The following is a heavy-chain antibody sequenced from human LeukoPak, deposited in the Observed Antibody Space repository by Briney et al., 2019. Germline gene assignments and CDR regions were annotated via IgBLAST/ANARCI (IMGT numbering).Heavy chain of an antibody. CDR2: IYYSGRT. J-gene: IGHJ4*02. CDR3: ARHGDDSGSYYFDY. D-gene: IGHD1-26*01. V-gene: IGHV4-39*01. Sequence: SETLSLTCTVSGGSISSSSYYWGWIRQPPGKGLEWIGSIYYSGRTYYNPSLKSRVTISVDTSKNQFSLKLSSVTAADTAVYYCARHGDDSGSYYFDYWGQGTLVTVSS. CDR1: GGSISSSSYY.